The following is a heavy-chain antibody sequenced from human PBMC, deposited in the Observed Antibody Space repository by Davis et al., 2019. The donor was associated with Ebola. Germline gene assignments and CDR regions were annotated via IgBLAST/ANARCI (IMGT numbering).Heavy chain of an antibody. CDR2: IDWDDDK. D-gene: IGHD6-19*01. Sequence: SGPTLVKPTQTLTLTCTFSGFSLSTSGMCVSWIRQPPGKALEWLARIDWDDDKYYSTSLKTRLTISKDTSKSQVVLTMTNMDPVDTATYYCARNPGIAVAGTIYYYYGMDVWGQGTTVTVSS. CDR3: ARNPGIAVAGTIYYYYGMDV. V-gene: IGHV2-70*11. J-gene: IGHJ6*02. CDR1: GFSLSTSGMC.